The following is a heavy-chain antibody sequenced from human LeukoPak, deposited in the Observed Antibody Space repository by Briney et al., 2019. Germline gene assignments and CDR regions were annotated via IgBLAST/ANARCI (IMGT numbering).Heavy chain of an antibody. CDR1: GFTFSSYW. J-gene: IGHJ6*03. Sequence: GGSLRLSCAASGFTFSSYWMHWVRQAPGKGLVWVSRINSDGSSTSYADSVKGRFTISRDNAKNTLYLQMNSQRAEDTAVYYCARWVWSGYLRYYMDVWGKGTTVTVSS. CDR2: INSDGSST. CDR3: ARWVWSGYLRYYMDV. D-gene: IGHD3-3*01. V-gene: IGHV3-74*01.